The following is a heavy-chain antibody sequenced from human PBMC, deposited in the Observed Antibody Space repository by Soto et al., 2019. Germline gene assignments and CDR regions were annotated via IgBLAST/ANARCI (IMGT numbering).Heavy chain of an antibody. Sequence: EVPLVETGGGLIQPGGSLRLSCAASGFTVSSNYMSWVRQAPGKELEWVSVIYSGGSTYYADSVKGRFTISRDNSKNTLDLQMNSLRAEDTAVYYCARLGGSGRVDYWGQGTLVTVSS. J-gene: IGHJ4*02. V-gene: IGHV3-53*02. CDR1: GFTVSSNY. CDR3: ARLGGSGRVDY. D-gene: IGHD3-10*01. CDR2: IYSGGST.